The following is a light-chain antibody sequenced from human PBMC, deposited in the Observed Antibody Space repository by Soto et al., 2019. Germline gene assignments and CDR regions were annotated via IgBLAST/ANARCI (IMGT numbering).Light chain of an antibody. V-gene: IGLV1-44*01. Sequence: QSVLTQPPSASGTPGQTVTISCSGSSSNIGTNSVNWYQHVPGATPSLLIYNDDQRPSGVPGRFSGSKSGTSASLAISGLRSEDEADYFCAVWDETLIEVFGSGTKLTVL. J-gene: IGLJ1*01. CDR3: AVWDETLIEV. CDR1: SSNIGTNS. CDR2: NDD.